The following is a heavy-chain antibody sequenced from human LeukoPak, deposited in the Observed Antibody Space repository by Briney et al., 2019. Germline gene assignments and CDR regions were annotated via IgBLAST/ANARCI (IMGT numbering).Heavy chain of an antibody. D-gene: IGHD2-2*02. V-gene: IGHV3-23*01. CDR3: AKKRPGDTLASFDY. CDR2: ISGSGGNT. Sequence: PSETLSLTCTVSGGSISSGSYYWSWIRQPPGKGLEWVSAISGSGGNTHYADSVKGRFTISRDNSKNTLYLQMNSLTAEDTAVYYCAKKRPGDTLASFDYWDQGTLVTVSS. CDR1: GGSISSGSYY. J-gene: IGHJ4*02.